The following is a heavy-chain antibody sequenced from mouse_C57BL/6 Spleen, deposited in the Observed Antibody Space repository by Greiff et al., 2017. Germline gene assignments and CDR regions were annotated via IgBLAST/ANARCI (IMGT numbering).Heavy chain of an antibody. V-gene: IGHV3-6*01. CDR2: ISYDGSN. J-gene: IGHJ4*01. D-gene: IGHD3-2*02. CDR1: GYSITSGYY. CDR3: ARDRTAQAKGDY. Sequence: EVHLVESGPGLVKPSQSLSLTCSVTGYSITSGYYWNWIRQFPGNKLEWMGYISYDGSNNYNPSLKNRISITRDTSKNQFFLKLNSVTTEDTATYYCARDRTAQAKGDYWGQGTSVTVSS.